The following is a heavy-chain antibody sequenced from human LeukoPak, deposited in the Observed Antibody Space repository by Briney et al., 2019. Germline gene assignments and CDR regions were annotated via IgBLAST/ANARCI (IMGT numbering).Heavy chain of an antibody. V-gene: IGHV1-2*02. D-gene: IGHD3-3*01. CDR1: GYTFADYY. CDR3: ARDSLGFGALWYFDY. J-gene: IGHJ4*02. Sequence: ASVKVSCKASGYTFADYYLHWVRQAPGQGLEWMGSINPNSGATNYARELQGRVTMTRDTSITTAYMELSRLTSDDTAVFYCARDSLGFGALWYFDYWGQGTLVTVSS. CDR2: INPNSGAT.